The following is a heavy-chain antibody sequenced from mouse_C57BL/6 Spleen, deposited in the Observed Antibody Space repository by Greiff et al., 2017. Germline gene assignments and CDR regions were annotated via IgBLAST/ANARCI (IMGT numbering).Heavy chain of an antibody. Sequence: DVKLVESGPGLAKPSQTLYLTCSVTGYSITSDYWNWIRKFPGNKLEYMGYIRHSGSTYYNHSLKSRNSITRDTSTNQYYLQLNSVATEDTATYYCAMCDSVEDAMDYWGQGTSVTVSS. J-gene: IGHJ4*01. V-gene: IGHV3-8*01. CDR1: GYSITSDY. D-gene: IGHD1-1*01. CDR3: AMCDSVEDAMDY. CDR2: IRHSGST.